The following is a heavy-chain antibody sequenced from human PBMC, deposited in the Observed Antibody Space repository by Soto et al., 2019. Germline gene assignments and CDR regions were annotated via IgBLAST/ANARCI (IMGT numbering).Heavy chain of an antibody. CDR3: ARVRGVTYFDY. Sequence: SETLSLTCTVSGGSISSGDYYWSWIRQPPGKGLEWIGYIYYSGSTYYNPSLKSRVTISVDTSKNQFSLKLTSLTAADTAVYYCARVRGVTYFDYWGQGTLVTVSS. D-gene: IGHD3-10*01. V-gene: IGHV4-30-4*01. CDR1: GGSISSGDYY. J-gene: IGHJ4*02. CDR2: IYYSGST.